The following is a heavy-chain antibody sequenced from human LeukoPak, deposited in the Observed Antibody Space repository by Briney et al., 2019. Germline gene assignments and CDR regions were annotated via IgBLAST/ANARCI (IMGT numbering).Heavy chain of an antibody. Sequence: ASVKVSCKASGYAFTDYYVHWLRQAPGQGLEWMGWINPNSGGTNYAQNFQGRVTMTRDTSISTAYMELSRLRSDDTAVYYCTRSAGYDYPDYWGQGTLVTVSS. CDR2: INPNSGGT. J-gene: IGHJ4*02. CDR1: GYAFTDYY. V-gene: IGHV1-2*02. CDR3: TRSAGYDYPDY. D-gene: IGHD5-12*01.